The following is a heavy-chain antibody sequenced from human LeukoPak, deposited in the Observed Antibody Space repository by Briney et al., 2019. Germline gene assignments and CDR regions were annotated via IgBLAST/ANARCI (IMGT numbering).Heavy chain of an antibody. CDR3: AKDRGRQQLDYYYMDV. CDR2: ISSSGSTI. Sequence: GGSLRLSCAASGFTFSSYEMNWVRQVPGKGLEWVSYISSSGSTIYYADSVKGRFTISRDNSKNTLYLQMNSLRAEDTAVYYCAKDRGRQQLDYYYMDVWGKGTTVTVSS. J-gene: IGHJ6*03. V-gene: IGHV3-48*03. CDR1: GFTFSSYE. D-gene: IGHD6-13*01.